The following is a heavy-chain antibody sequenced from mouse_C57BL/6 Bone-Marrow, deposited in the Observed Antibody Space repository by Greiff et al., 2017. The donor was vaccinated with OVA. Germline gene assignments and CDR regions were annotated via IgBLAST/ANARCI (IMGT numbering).Heavy chain of an antibody. V-gene: IGHV7-1*01. CDR2: SRNKANDYTT. J-gene: IGHJ1*03. CDR3: ARDAYDYDEGWYFDV. D-gene: IGHD2-4*01. CDR1: GFTFSDFY. Sequence: EVHLVESGGGLVQSGRSLRLSCATSGFTFSDFYMEWVRQAPGKGLEWIAASRNKANDYTTEYSASVKGRFIVSRDTSQSILYLQMNALRAEDTAIYYCARDAYDYDEGWYFDVWGTGTTVTVSS.